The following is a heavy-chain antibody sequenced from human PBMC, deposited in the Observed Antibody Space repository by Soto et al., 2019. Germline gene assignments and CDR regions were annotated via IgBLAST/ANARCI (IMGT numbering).Heavy chain of an antibody. Sequence: EVQLVESGGGLVKPGGSLRLSCAASGFTFSSYSMNWVRQAPGKGLEWVSSISSSSSYIYYADSVKGRFTISRDNAKNSLYLQMNSLRAEDTAVYYCARAPDYVWGSYRDNPDYWGLGTLVTVSS. CDR1: GFTFSSYS. V-gene: IGHV3-21*01. CDR3: ARAPDYVWGSYRDNPDY. J-gene: IGHJ4*02. D-gene: IGHD3-16*02. CDR2: ISSSSSYI.